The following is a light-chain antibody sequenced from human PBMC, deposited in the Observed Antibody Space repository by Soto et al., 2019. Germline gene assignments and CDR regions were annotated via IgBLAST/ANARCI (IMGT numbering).Light chain of an antibody. CDR3: GSYTTSSNYV. CDR1: ISDVGSYNY. CDR2: DVS. Sequence: QSVLTQPASVSGSPGQSITISCTETISDVGSYNYVSWYQQYPGKAPKLMIYDVSTRPSGVSDRFSGSKSGNTASLTISGLRAEDEADYYCGSYTTSSNYVFGTGTKVTVL. V-gene: IGLV2-14*03. J-gene: IGLJ1*01.